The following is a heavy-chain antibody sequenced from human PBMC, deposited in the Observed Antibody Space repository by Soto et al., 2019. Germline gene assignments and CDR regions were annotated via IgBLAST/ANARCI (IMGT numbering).Heavy chain of an antibody. J-gene: IGHJ4*02. CDR3: ASLSAPVDH. Sequence: EVQLVESGGGLIQPGGSVRLSCAASGFTWMHWVRQRPGKGMEWVSEIDSDGSSTDYADSVKGRFIVSRDNAQNSLFLQMNSLRAEDTAVYYCASLSAPVDHWGQGILVTVSS. CDR1: GFTW. V-gene: IGHV3-74*01. CDR2: IDSDGSST. D-gene: IGHD2-2*01.